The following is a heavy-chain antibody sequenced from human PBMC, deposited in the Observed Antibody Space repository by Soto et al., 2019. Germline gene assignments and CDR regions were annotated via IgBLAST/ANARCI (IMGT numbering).Heavy chain of an antibody. V-gene: IGHV1-2*02. Sequence: QVQLVQSGAEVKKPGASVKVSCKASGYTFTAYYMHWLLQAPGQGFVWMVWINPNSGGTNYAQRFQGRVTVTNDTSISTTYMELSSLGSDDTAVYYCARGDFDRSGNYNAGWFAPWGQGTLVTVSS. CDR1: GYTFTAYY. D-gene: IGHD3-22*01. CDR3: ARGDFDRSGNYNAGWFAP. CDR2: INPNSGGT. J-gene: IGHJ5*02.